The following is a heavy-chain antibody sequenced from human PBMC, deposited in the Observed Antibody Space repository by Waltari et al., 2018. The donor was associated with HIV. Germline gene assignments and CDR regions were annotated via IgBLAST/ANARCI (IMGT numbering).Heavy chain of an antibody. CDR2: IYYSGST. V-gene: IGHV4-59*01. CDR3: AREGIGP. J-gene: IGHJ5*02. CDR1: GGSISSYY. Sequence: QVQLQESGPGLVKPSETLSLTCTVSGGSISSYYWSWIRQPPGKGLEWIGYIYYSGSTNYNPSLKSRVTISVDTSKNQFSLKLSSVTAADTAVYYCAREGIGPWGQGTLVTVSS.